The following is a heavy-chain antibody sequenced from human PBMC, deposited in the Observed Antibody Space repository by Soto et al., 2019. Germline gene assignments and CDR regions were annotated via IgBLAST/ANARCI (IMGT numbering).Heavy chain of an antibody. CDR3: AKGLYHSGNVGDCSQY. CDR1: GFTFSNYA. V-gene: IGHV3-23*01. CDR2: ISARGDSY. D-gene: IGHD2-15*01. Sequence: EVQLLESGGDLVQPGGSLRLSCAASGFTFSNYAMNWVRQAPGKGLEWVSTISARGDSYYYADSVKGRFTVSRDNSRNTLFLQVTSLRAEDTGVYYCAKGLYHSGNVGDCSQYWGQGTQVTVSS. J-gene: IGHJ4*02.